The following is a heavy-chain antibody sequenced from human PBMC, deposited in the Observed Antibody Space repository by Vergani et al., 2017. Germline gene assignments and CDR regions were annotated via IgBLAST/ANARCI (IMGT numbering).Heavy chain of an antibody. CDR1: GFTFSTYA. Sequence: EVQLVESGGGLVKPGGSLRLSCAASGFTFSTYAMNWVRQAPGKGLEWVSSISTSSSYIYYADSVKGRFTISRDNAKNSLYLQMNNLRAEDTAVYYCARETGYSSSGYPLDYWGQGTLVTVSS. CDR3: ARETGYSSSGYPLDY. CDR2: ISTSSSYI. D-gene: IGHD6-13*01. V-gene: IGHV3-21*02. J-gene: IGHJ4*02.